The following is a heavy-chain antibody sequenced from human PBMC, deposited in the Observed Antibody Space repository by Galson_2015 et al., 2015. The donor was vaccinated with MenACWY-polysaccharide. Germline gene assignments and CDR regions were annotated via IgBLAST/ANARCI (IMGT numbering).Heavy chain of an antibody. Sequence: ETLSLTCAVSGYSISSGYYRGGIRQPPGKGLEWIGSIYHSGSTYYNPSLKSRATISVDTSKNQFSLKLSSVTAADTAVYYCARVEKYSGSYYILHWGQGTLVTVSS. CDR3: ARVEKYSGSYYILH. D-gene: IGHD1-26*01. CDR1: GYSISSGYY. V-gene: IGHV4-38-2*01. CDR2: IYHSGST. J-gene: IGHJ4*02.